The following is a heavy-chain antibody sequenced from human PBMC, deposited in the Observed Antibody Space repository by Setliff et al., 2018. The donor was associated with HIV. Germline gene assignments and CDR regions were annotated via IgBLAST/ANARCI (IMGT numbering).Heavy chain of an antibody. Sequence: ASVKVSCKASGYTFPDNYIHWVRQAPGQGLEWMAWINSASGGTNYAQNFQGRVTVTRDTSINTVYFEVNGLKSDDTAVYYCARDYIHVFDIWGQGTMVTVSS. CDR2: INSASGGT. CDR3: ARDYIHVFDI. V-gene: IGHV1-2*02. CDR1: GYTFPDNY. J-gene: IGHJ3*02.